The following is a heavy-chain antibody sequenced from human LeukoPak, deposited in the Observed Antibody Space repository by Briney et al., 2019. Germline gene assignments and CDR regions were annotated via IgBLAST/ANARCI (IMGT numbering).Heavy chain of an antibody. CDR2: INSKTDSRNT. CDR1: GFSFSNAW. D-gene: IGHD6-19*01. CDR3: IRITKSNPVAACDN. J-gene: IGHJ4*02. V-gene: IGHV3-15*01. Sequence: AESLTLSCAVSGFSFSNAWMSWVRQPPGKGLEWVGCINSKTDSRNTDYAATVKGRLTITRDNSNTTMYMQMTSLKTDDTAVYYCIRITKSNPVAACDNWGQGTLVTVSS.